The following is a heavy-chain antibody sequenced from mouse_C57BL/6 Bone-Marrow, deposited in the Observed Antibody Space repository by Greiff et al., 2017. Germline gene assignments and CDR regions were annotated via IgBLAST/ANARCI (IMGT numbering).Heavy chain of an antibody. V-gene: IGHV2-3*01. Sequence: VKLVESGPGLVAPSQSLSITCTVSGFSLTSYGVSWVRQPPGKGLEWRGVIWGDGSTNNHSALISRLSLGKDNSKSQVYLKLNSLQTDDTATYYCARPTIVAAYWGQGTLVTVSA. CDR3: ARPTIVAAY. J-gene: IGHJ3*01. D-gene: IGHD2-5*01. CDR1: GFSLTSYG. CDR2: IWGDGST.